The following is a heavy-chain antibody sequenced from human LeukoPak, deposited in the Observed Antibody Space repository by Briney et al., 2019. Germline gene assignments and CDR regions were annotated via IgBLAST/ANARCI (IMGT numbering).Heavy chain of an antibody. Sequence: GGSLRLSCAASGFTFSTYGIHWVRQAPGKGLEWVAVTWYDGSIKYYADSVKGRFTISRDNSKNTLYLQVNSLRAEDTAIYYCARAVGPFDYWGQGTLVTVSS. CDR3: ARAVGPFDY. CDR2: TWYDGSIK. CDR1: GFTFSTYG. V-gene: IGHV3-33*01. J-gene: IGHJ4*02. D-gene: IGHD1-26*01.